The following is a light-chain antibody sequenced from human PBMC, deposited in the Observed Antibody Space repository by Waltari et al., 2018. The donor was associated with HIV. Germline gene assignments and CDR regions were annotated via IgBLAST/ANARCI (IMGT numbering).Light chain of an antibody. CDR2: NNN. Sequence: QSVLTQPPSASGTPGQRVTISCSGSSSNIGSNSVNWYQQLPGTAPKLLIYNNNERPSGVPDRFSGSRSGTSASLAIRGLQSEDEADYYCAAWDDSLSGRVFGGGTKLTVL. CDR1: SSNIGSNS. J-gene: IGLJ2*01. CDR3: AAWDDSLSGRV. V-gene: IGLV1-44*01.